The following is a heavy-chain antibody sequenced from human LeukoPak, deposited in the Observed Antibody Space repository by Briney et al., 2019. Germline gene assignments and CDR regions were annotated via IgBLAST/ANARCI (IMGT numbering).Heavy chain of an antibody. CDR2: ISGGGDST. CDR3: AKDRARGGATDFDY. CDR1: GFPFRDYY. Sequence: GGSLRLSCAASGFPFRDYYMTWIRQAPGKGLEWVSAISGGGDSTYYADSVKGRFTISRDTSKNTLYLQMNSLRAEDTAVYYCAKDRARGGATDFDYWGQGALVTVSS. J-gene: IGHJ4*02. D-gene: IGHD3-16*01. V-gene: IGHV3-23*01.